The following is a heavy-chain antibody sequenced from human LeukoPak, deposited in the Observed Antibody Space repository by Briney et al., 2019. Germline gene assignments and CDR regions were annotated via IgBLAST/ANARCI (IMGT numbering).Heavy chain of an antibody. CDR3: ARDTDGILDY. Sequence: SETLSLTCTVSGGSISSSSYYWGWIRQPPGKGLEWIGSIYYSGSTYYNPSLKSRVTISVDTSKNQFSLKLSSVTAADTAVYYCARDTDGILDYWGQGTLVTVSS. D-gene: IGHD2/OR15-2a*01. V-gene: IGHV4-39*07. CDR2: IYYSGST. CDR1: GGSISSSSYY. J-gene: IGHJ4*02.